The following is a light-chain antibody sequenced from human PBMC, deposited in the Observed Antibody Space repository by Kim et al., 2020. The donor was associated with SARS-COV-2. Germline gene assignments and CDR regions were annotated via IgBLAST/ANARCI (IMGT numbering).Light chain of an antibody. Sequence: SASVGDRVTITCGASQNINKYLAWYQQKPGKAPKVLIYDASSLESGVPSRFSGSGSGTEFTLNINSLQPDDFATYYCQQYDYYWAFGQGTKVDIK. CDR3: QQYDYYWA. V-gene: IGKV1-5*01. CDR1: QNINKY. J-gene: IGKJ1*01. CDR2: DAS.